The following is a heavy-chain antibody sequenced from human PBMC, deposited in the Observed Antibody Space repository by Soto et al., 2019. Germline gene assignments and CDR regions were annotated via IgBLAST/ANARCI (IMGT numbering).Heavy chain of an antibody. Sequence: QLQLQESGPGLVKPSETLSLTCTVSGGSISSSSYYWGWIRQPPGQGLEWIGSIYYSGSTYYNPSLKSRVSISVDTSMNRFSLRLSSVTAAETAVYYCARISSGSHGLDYCGQGTLDTVSS. J-gene: IGHJ4*02. CDR3: ARISSGSHGLDY. CDR1: GGSISSSSYY. D-gene: IGHD6-19*01. CDR2: IYYSGST. V-gene: IGHV4-39*01.